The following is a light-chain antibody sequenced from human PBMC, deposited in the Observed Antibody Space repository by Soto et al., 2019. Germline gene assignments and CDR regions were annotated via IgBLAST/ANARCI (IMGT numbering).Light chain of an antibody. J-gene: IGLJ2*01. CDR1: SSNIGSNY. V-gene: IGLV1-47*01. CDR2: RNS. Sequence: QSVLTQPPSASGTPGQRVTISCSGSSSNIGSNYVFWYQQLPGTAPKVLMYRNSQRPSGVPDRFSGSKSGTSASLAISGLRSEDEADYYCASWVDSLSGFVVFGGGTQLTVL. CDR3: ASWVDSLSGFVV.